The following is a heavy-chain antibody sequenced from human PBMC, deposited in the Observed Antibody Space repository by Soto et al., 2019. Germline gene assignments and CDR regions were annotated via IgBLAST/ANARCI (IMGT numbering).Heavy chain of an antibody. D-gene: IGHD2-2*01. CDR2: IWHDGNSK. CDR3: ARDNWYCNSDSCSGGWFDP. J-gene: IGHJ5*02. Sequence: QVQLVESGGGVVQPGTSLRLSCTASGFTFSHYGMHWVRQAPGKGLEWVADIWHDGNSKYYADSVKGRFTISRDNSMNTMYLQNNSLRADDTAVYYCARDNWYCNSDSCSGGWFDPWGQGTLVTVPS. V-gene: IGHV3-33*01. CDR1: GFTFSHYG.